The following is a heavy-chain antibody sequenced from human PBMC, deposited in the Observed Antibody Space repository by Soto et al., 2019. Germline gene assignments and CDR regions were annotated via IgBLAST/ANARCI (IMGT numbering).Heavy chain of an antibody. CDR1: GFTFGSYG. D-gene: IGHD3-22*01. V-gene: IGHV3-23*01. CDR2: ISGGGGSS. Sequence: GGSLRLSCAASGFTFGSYGMGWVRQAPGKGLEWVSDISGGGGSSSSADSVKGRFTISRDNFKSMLYLQMNNLSAEDTAVYYCAKATRFYYDTSGLGYYFDYWGQGTLVTVSS. CDR3: AKATRFYYDTSGLGYYFDY. J-gene: IGHJ4*02.